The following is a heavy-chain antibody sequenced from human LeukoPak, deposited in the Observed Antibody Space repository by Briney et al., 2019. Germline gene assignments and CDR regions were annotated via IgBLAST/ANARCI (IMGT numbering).Heavy chain of an antibody. CDR1: GFTVSRNY. Sequence: GGSLRLSCAASGFTVSRNYMTWVRQAPGKGLEWVSVIYSGGSTYYADSVKGRYTVSRDNSKNTLYLQMNSLRAEDTAVYYCAGTIVGKWAIDYWGQGTLVTVSS. V-gene: IGHV3-53*01. D-gene: IGHD3-22*01. CDR2: IYSGGST. J-gene: IGHJ4*02. CDR3: AGTIVGKWAIDY.